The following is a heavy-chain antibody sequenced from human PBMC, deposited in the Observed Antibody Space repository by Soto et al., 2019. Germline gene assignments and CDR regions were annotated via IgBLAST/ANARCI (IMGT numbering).Heavy chain of an antibody. J-gene: IGHJ6*02. D-gene: IGHD2-15*01. CDR3: ARDLGVVAATRRGYYGMDV. V-gene: IGHV3-33*01. CDR1: GFTFSSYG. CDR2: IWYDGSNK. Sequence: QVQLVESGGGVVQPGRSLRLSCAASGFTFSSYGMHWVRQAPGKGLEWVAVIWYDGSNKYYADSVKGRFTISRDNSKNTLYLQMNSLRAEDTPGRYCARDLGVVAATRRGYYGMDVWGQGTTVTVSS.